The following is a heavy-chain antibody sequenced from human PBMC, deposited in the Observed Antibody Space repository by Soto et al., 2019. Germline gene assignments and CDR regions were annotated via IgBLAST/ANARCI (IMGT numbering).Heavy chain of an antibody. V-gene: IGHV3-23*01. CDR3: AITSNCGDDCSAGTACNCRFRDL. D-gene: IGHD2-21*02. J-gene: IGHJ2*01. Sequence: EVQLLESGGGLVQPGGSLRLSCAASGFTFSSYAMSWVRQAPGKGLEWVSAISGSGGSTYYADSVKGRFTISRDNSRNTMYLQMISLRAEDTAVHYCAITSNCGDDCSAGTACNCRFRDLGGRGTLAPVSS. CDR2: ISGSGGST. CDR1: GFTFSSYA.